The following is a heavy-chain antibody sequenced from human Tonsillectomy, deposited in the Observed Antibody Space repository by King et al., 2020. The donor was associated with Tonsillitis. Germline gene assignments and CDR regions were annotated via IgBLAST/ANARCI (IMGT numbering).Heavy chain of an antibody. CDR2: IIPILGIA. CDR1: GGTFSSYA. Sequence: QLVQSGAEVKKPGSSVKVSCKASGGTFSSYAISWVRQAPGQGLDWMGRIIPILGIANYAQKFQGRVTITADKTTSTTYMELNNLRPEDTSAYYCARAPPPYGSSTYGRDVWGQGTPVTVSS. V-gene: IGHV1-69*04. CDR3: ARAPPPYGSSTYGRDV. D-gene: IGHD6-13*01. J-gene: IGHJ6*02.